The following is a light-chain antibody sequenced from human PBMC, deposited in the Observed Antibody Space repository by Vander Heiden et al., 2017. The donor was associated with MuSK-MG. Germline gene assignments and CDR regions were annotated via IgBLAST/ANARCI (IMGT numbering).Light chain of an antibody. CDR2: ENS. CDR1: NIGRKS. J-gene: IGLJ2*01. V-gene: IGLV3-21*04. Sequence: SYVLARPPSVSVAPGKTATIICGGNNIGRKSVHWYQQKQGQEPVLRSDENSDRPSGIPERFSGSNSGNTETLNISSVEAGDEADYDGQVWASRSDRWVFGGGTKRTVL. CDR3: QVWASRSDRWV.